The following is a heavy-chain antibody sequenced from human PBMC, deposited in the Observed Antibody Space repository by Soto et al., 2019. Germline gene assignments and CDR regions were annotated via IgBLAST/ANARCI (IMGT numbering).Heavy chain of an antibody. D-gene: IGHD4-4*01. V-gene: IGHV1-18*01. J-gene: IGHJ6*02. CDR2: ISAYNGNT. CDR1: GYTFTSYG. CDR3: ARDRSFHEVTTYYYYGMDV. Sequence: ASVKVSCKASGYTFTSYGISWVRQAPGQGLEWMGWISAYNGNTNYAQKLQGRVTMTTDTSTSTAYMELRSLRSDDTAVYYCARDRSFHEVTTYYYYGMDVWGQGTTVTVSS.